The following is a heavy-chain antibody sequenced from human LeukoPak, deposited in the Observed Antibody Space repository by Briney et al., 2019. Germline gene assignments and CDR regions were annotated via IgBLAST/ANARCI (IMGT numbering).Heavy chain of an antibody. J-gene: IGHJ5*02. D-gene: IGHD3-16*01. V-gene: IGHV3-53*04. Sequence: GGSLRLSCTATGFSVSGNYMTWVRQAPGKGLEWVSVLYSGGDTYYADFVKGRFTISRHDSKNTLYLQMNRLRLDDTAVYYCARDHEAGGGWLDPWGQGTLVTVSS. CDR3: ARDHEAGGGWLDP. CDR1: GFSVSGNY. CDR2: LYSGGDT.